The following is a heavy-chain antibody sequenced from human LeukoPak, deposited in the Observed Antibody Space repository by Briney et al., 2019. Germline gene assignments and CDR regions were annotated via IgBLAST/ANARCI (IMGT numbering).Heavy chain of an antibody. V-gene: IGHV1-69*04. CDR3: ARGESDGSGSYLDWFDP. CDR2: IIPILGIA. D-gene: IGHD3-10*01. CDR1: GGTFSSYA. Sequence: SVKVSCKASGGTFSSYAISWVRQAPGQGLEWMGRIIPILGIANYAQKFQGRVTITADKSTSTAYMELSSLRSEDTAVYYCARGESDGSGSYLDWFDPWGQGTLVAVSS. J-gene: IGHJ5*02.